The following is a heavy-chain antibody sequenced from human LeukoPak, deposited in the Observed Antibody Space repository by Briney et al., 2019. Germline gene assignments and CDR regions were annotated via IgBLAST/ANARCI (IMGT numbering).Heavy chain of an antibody. V-gene: IGHV3-9*01. CDR1: GFTFDDYA. Sequence: GRSLRLSCAASGFTFDDYAMHWVRQGPGKGQEWVSGISWNSGSIGYADSVKGRFTISRDNAKNSLYLQMNSLRAEDTALYYCAKDTSRYSSGWLPFDYWGQGTLVTVSS. CDR3: AKDTSRYSSGWLPFDY. D-gene: IGHD6-19*01. CDR2: ISWNSGSI. J-gene: IGHJ4*02.